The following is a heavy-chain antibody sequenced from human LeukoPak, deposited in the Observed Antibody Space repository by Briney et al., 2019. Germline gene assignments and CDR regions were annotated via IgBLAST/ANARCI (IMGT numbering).Heavy chain of an antibody. V-gene: IGHV3-23*01. D-gene: IGHD3-10*01. CDR3: AKAGYYGSGSGVFAFDV. J-gene: IGHJ3*01. Sequence: GGSLRLSCAASGYTFNTYAMNWVRQAPGKGLEWVSALSGSGDTTYYADAVKGRFTISRDNSKYTVYLQMNSLRAEDTAVYYCAKAGYYGSGSGVFAFDVWGQGTLVTVSS. CDR2: LSGSGDTT. CDR1: GYTFNTYA.